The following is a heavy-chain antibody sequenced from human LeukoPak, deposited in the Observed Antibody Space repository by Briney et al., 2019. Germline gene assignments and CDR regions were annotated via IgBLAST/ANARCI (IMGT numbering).Heavy chain of an antibody. Sequence: EASVKVSCKASGGTFSSYAISWVRQAPGQGLEWMGGIIPIFGTANYAQKFQGRVTITADESTSTAYMELRSLRSDDTAVYYCARGPGGRSGYYPLEDYYYYYYMDVWGKGTTVTVSS. D-gene: IGHD3-22*01. V-gene: IGHV1-69*13. CDR2: IIPIFGTA. J-gene: IGHJ6*03. CDR1: GGTFSSYA. CDR3: ARGPGGRSGYYPLEDYYYYYYMDV.